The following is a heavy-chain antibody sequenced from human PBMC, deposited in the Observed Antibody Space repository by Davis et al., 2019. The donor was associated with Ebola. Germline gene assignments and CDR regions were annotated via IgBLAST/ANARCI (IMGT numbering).Heavy chain of an antibody. V-gene: IGHV3-48*03. CDR1: GFTFSSYE. J-gene: IGHJ4*02. D-gene: IGHD6-19*01. CDR2: ISSSGSTI. CDR3: ATPGPYSSGWYKPFDY. Sequence: PGGSLRLSCAASGFTFSSYEMNWVRQAPGKGLEWVSYISSSGSTIYYANSVKGRFTIPRDNAKNSPYLQMNSLRDEDTAVYYCATPGPYSSGWYKPFDYWGQGTLVTGSS.